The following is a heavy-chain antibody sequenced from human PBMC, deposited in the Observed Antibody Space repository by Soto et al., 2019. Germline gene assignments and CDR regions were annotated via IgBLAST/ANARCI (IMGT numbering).Heavy chain of an antibody. CDR3: ARDREGGYSYGSFQH. CDR1: GYTFTNYA. Sequence: ASVKVSCKASGYTFTNYALHWVRQAPGQRLEWMGWINAGNGNTEYSQNFQARVTITRDTSASTAYMELSSLTSEDTAVYYCARDREGGYSYGSFQHWGQGTLVTVSS. J-gene: IGHJ1*01. D-gene: IGHD5-18*01. V-gene: IGHV1-3*01. CDR2: INAGNGNT.